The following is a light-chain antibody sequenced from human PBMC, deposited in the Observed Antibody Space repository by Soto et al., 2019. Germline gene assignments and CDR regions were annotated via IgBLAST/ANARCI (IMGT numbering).Light chain of an antibody. J-gene: IGLJ1*01. CDR2: DDN. Sequence: QSVLTQPPSVSAAPGQKVTISCSGSSSNIGGNSVSWYQQPPGTAPKLLIYDDNKRPSGIPDRFSGSKSGTSATLGITGLQAEDEADYYCQSYDSSLSDVFGTGTKVTV. V-gene: IGLV1-51*01. CDR1: SSNIGGNS. CDR3: QSYDSSLSDV.